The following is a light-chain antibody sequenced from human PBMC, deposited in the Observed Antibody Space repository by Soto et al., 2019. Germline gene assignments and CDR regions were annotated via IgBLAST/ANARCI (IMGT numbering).Light chain of an antibody. J-gene: IGKJ4*01. CDR1: QSVSSSY. V-gene: IGKV3-20*01. CDR3: QHYNNWPLT. CDR2: GAS. Sequence: EIVLTQSPGTLSLSPGERATLSCRASQSVSSSYLAWYQQKPGQAPRLLICGASSRATGIPDRFSGSGSGTDFTLTISRLEPEDFAVYYCQHYNNWPLTFGGGTKVEIK.